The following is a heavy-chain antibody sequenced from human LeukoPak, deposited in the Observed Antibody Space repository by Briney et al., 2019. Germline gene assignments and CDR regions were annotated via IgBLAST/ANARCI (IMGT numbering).Heavy chain of an antibody. CDR3: ARGASYSSGWADAFDI. CDR2: MNPNSGNA. D-gene: IGHD6-19*01. V-gene: IGHV1-8*03. Sequence: SVKVSCKASGYTFTSYDINWVRQATGQGLEWMGWMNPNSGNAGYAQKFQGRGTITRNTSISTAYMELSSLRSEETAVYYGARGASYSSGWADAFDIWGQGTMVTVSS. CDR1: GYTFTSYD. J-gene: IGHJ3*02.